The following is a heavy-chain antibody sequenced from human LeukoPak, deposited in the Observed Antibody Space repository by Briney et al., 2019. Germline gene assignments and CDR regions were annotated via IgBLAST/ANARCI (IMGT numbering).Heavy chain of an antibody. CDR3: AKTSLWDGSGHYYYMDV. J-gene: IGHJ6*03. CDR1: GGTFISYA. V-gene: IGHV1-69*13. CDR2: IIPIFGTA. Sequence: SVTVSFKASGGTFISYAISWVRQAPGQGLEWMGGIIPIFGTANYAQKFQGRVTITADESTSTAYMELSSLRSEDTALYYCAKTSLWDGSGHYYYMDVWGKGTTVTISS. D-gene: IGHD2-15*01.